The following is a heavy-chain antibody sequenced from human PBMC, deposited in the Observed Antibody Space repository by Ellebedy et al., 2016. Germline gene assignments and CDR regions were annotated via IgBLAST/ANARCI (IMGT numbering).Heavy chain of an antibody. CDR2: ISGSGGST. V-gene: IGHV3-23*01. J-gene: IGHJ5*02. CDR3: AKPGIAAPRNGFDP. Sequence: GGSLRLSXAASGFTFSSYAMSWVRQAPGKGLEWVSAISGSGGSTYYADSVKGRFTISRDNSKNTLYLQMNSLRAEDTAVYYCAKPGIAAPRNGFDPWGQGTLVTVSS. D-gene: IGHD6-13*01. CDR1: GFTFSSYA.